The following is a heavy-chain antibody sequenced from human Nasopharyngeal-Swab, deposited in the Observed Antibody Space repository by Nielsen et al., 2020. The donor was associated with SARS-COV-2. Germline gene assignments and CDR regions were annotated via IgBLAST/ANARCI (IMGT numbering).Heavy chain of an antibody. D-gene: IGHD2-15*01. Sequence: SETLSLTCTVSGGSISTNSYYWGWVRQPPGKGLEWIGSIYYSGSTYYNPSLKSRVTISIDTSKNQFSLRLSSVTAADTAVYYCARDGGYCTGGSCQRRVDYWGQGTLVTVSS. CDR1: GGSISTNSYY. CDR3: ARDGGYCTGGSCQRRVDY. V-gene: IGHV4-39*07. CDR2: IYYSGST. J-gene: IGHJ4*02.